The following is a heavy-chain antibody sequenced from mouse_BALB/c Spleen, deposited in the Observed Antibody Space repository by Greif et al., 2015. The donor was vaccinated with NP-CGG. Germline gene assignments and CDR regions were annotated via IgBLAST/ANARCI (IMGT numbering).Heavy chain of an antibody. CDR1: GYAFTNYL. J-gene: IGHJ4*01. CDR3: APSYGNYAMDY. Sequence: VQRVESGAELVRPGTSVKVPCKASGYAFTNYLIEWVKQRPGQGLEWIGVINPGSGGTNYNEKFKGKATLTADKSSSTAYMQLSSLTSDDSAVYFCAPSYGNYAMDYWGQGTSVTVSS. D-gene: IGHD2-1*01. V-gene: IGHV1-54*01. CDR2: INPGSGGT.